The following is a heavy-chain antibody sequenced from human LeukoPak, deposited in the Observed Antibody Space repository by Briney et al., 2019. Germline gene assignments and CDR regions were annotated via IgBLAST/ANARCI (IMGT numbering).Heavy chain of an antibody. V-gene: IGHV4-4*07. Sequence: PSETLSLTCSVSGGSISSYYWSWVRQPAGKGLEWIGRIYSSGSTNHNPSLNSRVTMSVDTSNNQFSLRLTSVTAADTAVYYCARGTTAAAGIFDCWGQGTLVTVSS. CDR3: ARGTTAAAGIFDC. D-gene: IGHD6-13*01. J-gene: IGHJ4*02. CDR2: IYSSGST. CDR1: GGSISSYY.